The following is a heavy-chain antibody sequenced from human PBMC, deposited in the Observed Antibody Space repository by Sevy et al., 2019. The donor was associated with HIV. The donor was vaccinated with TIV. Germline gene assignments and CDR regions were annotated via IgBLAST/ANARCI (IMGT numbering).Heavy chain of an antibody. J-gene: IGHJ4*02. V-gene: IGHV4-59*08. CDR1: GGSISSYY. Sequence: SETLSLTCTVSGGSISSYYWSWIRQPPGKGLEWFGYIYYSGSTNYNPSLKSRVTISVDTSKNQFSLKLSSVTAADTAVYYCARHKAMVRGVWFDYWGQGTLVTVSS. CDR2: IYYSGST. CDR3: ARHKAMVRGVWFDY. D-gene: IGHD3-10*01.